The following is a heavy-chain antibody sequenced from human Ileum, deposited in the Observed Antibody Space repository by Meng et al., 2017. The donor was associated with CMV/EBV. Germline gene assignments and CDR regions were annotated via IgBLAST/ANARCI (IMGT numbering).Heavy chain of an antibody. CDR1: GDSISNHLL. J-gene: IGHJ4*02. Sequence: SETLSLTCAVSGDSISNHLLWNWVRQTPGKGLEWIGEISHSEETKFNPSLQSRVTISLDKTNNHFSLRLTSVTAADTGVYFCARSPGFWSFDYWGRGTLVTVSS. V-gene: IGHV4-4*02. CDR2: ISHSEET. D-gene: IGHD2-8*02. CDR3: ARSPGFWSFDY.